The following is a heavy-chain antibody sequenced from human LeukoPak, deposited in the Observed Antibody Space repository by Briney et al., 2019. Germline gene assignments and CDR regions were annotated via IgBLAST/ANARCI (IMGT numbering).Heavy chain of an antibody. V-gene: IGHV5-51*01. CDR3: ARYDIDCSSTSCYSRHFDY. CDR1: GYSFTSYW. CDR2: IYPGDSDT. J-gene: IGHJ4*02. Sequence: GESLKISCKGSGYSFTSYWIGWVRQMPGKGLEWMGMIYPGDSDTRYSPSFQDQITMSADKSISTAYLQWSSLKASDTAMFYCARYDIDCSSTSCYSRHFDYWGQGTLVTVSS. D-gene: IGHD2-2*01.